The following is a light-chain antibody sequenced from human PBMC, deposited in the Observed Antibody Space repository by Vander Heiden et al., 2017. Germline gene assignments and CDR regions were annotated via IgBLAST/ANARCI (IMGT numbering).Light chain of an antibody. CDR2: STS. V-gene: IGLV8-61*01. CDR3: ALQRSTGIWV. CDR1: SGSVSANYC. J-gene: IGLJ3*02. Sequence: QTLVTQEPSFSLSPGGTVTLTCGLSSGSVSANYCPSWYQQTPAAAPLILIYSTSSRSAGVPDLCSSSILGTTAAPTITGAQGEDEAYYYCALQRSTGIWVFGGGTKLTVL.